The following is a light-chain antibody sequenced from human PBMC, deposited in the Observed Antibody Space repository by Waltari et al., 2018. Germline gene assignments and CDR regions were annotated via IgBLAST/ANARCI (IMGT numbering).Light chain of an antibody. Sequence: QSALTQPPSASGSPGQSVTISCTGTTTDNGDSNFVSWFQHHPGKTPRLLIYEVDKRPSGVPGRFSGSKCVNTAALPVSGRQAEDEATYYCSSFALGHNRCVVGTGTKVTVL. V-gene: IGLV2-8*01. CDR1: TTDNGDSNF. CDR3: SSFALGHNRCV. J-gene: IGLJ1*01. CDR2: EVD.